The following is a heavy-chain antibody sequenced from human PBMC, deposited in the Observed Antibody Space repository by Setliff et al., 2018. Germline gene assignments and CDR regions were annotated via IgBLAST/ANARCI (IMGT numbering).Heavy chain of an antibody. J-gene: IGHJ6*01. CDR3: ARERIYDGLNYNGMDV. CDR2: ISGYDGNT. V-gene: IGHV1-18*01. Sequence: ASVKISCKTSGYTFSNYGVSWVRQAPGQGLEWMGWISGYDGNTKYAQKFLDRVTMTTDTSATTAYMELKNLRSDDTAVYYCARERIYDGLNYNGMDVWGQGTTVTVSS. CDR1: GYTFSNYG. D-gene: IGHD3-3*01.